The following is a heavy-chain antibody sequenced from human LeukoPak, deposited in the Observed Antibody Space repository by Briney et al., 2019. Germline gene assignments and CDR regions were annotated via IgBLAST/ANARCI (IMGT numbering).Heavy chain of an antibody. CDR3: AKDTYYYDSSGDGTFDY. Sequence: PGGSLRLSCAASGFTFSDYYMSWIRQTPGKGLEWVSYISSSGSTIYYADSVKGRFTISRDNSKNTLYLQINSLRAEDTAVYYCAKDTYYYDSSGDGTFDYWGQGTLVTVSS. V-gene: IGHV3-11*01. J-gene: IGHJ4*02. CDR1: GFTFSDYY. CDR2: ISSSGSTI. D-gene: IGHD3-22*01.